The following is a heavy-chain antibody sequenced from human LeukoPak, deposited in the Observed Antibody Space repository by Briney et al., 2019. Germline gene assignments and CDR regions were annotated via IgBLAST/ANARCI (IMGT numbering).Heavy chain of an antibody. J-gene: IGHJ4*02. D-gene: IGHD2-2*01. CDR1: GGSVSSGSYY. V-gene: IGHV4-61*01. CDR3: ARGEGDCSSTSCPPADY. CDR2: IYYSGSP. Sequence: SETLSLTCTVSGGSVSSGSYYWSWIRQPPGKGLEWIGYIYYSGSPNYNPSLKSRVTISVDTSKNQFSLKLSSVTAADTAVYYCARGEGDCSSTSCPPADYWGQGTLVTVSS.